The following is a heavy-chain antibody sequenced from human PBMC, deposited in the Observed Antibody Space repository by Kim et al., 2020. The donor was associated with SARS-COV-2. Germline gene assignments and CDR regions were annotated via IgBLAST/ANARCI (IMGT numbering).Heavy chain of an antibody. Sequence: SVKVSCKSSGDTFSGYAVNWVRQAPGQGLEWMGGLIAVFETAKYAQKFQGRITITADESTSTAYMELSSLTSEDTAVYFCARRLLEAYYYYDDVDVWGQGTTVTVSS. CDR1: GDTFSGYA. V-gene: IGHV1-69*13. J-gene: IGHJ6*02. CDR3: ARRLLEAYYYYDDVDV. CDR2: LIAVFETA.